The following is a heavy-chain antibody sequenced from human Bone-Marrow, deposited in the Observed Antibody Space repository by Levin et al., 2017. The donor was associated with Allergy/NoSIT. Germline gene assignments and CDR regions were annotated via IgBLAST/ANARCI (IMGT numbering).Heavy chain of an antibody. J-gene: IGHJ3*02. CDR2: INPNSGGT. CDR3: ARDFVYPDRYDAFDI. V-gene: IGHV1-2*06. Sequence: GESLKISCKASGYTFTGYYMHWVRQAPGQGLEWMGRINPNSGGTNYAQKFQGRVTMTRDTSISTAYMELSRLRSDDTAVYYCARDFVYPDRYDAFDIWGQGTMVTVSS. D-gene: IGHD2-2*02. CDR1: GYTFTGYY.